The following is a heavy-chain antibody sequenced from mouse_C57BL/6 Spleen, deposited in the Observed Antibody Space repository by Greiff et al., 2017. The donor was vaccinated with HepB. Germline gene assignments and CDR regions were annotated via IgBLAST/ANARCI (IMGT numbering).Heavy chain of an antibody. J-gene: IGHJ1*03. CDR3: ASYSNLRYFDV. D-gene: IGHD2-5*01. Sequence: VQLQQSGPELVKPGASVKISCKASGYAFSSSWMNWVKQRPGKGLEWIGRIYPGDGDTNYNGKFKGKATLTADKSSSTAYMQLSSLTSEDSAVYFCASYSNLRYFDVWGTGTTVTVSS. V-gene: IGHV1-82*01. CDR2: IYPGDGDT. CDR1: GYAFSSSW.